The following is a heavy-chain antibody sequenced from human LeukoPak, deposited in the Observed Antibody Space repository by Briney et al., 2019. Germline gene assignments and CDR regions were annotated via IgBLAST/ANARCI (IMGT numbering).Heavy chain of an antibody. D-gene: IGHD6-13*01. J-gene: IGHJ4*02. Sequence: GGSLRLSCVASGFSFSTYWMSWVRQAPGKGLEWAANIKQDGSEQYYVDSLKGRFTISRDNAKNSLYLQLNNVEADDTAMNYCARDSAGNDYWGQGTLVTVSS. CDR1: GFSFSTYW. CDR3: ARDSAGNDY. CDR2: IKQDGSEQ. V-gene: IGHV3-7*01.